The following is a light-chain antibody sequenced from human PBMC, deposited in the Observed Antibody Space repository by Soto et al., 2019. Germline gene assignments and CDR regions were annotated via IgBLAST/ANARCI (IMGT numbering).Light chain of an antibody. CDR2: EVS. CDR1: RSDVAAYNY. J-gene: IGLJ2*01. CDR3: SSYTSNSTVV. V-gene: IGLV2-14*01. Sequence: QSALTQPASVSGSPGQSITISCTGTRSDVAAYNYVSWYQQHPGKAPKLMIYEVSKRPSGVSNRFSGSKFGNTASLTISGLQAEDEADYYCSSYTSNSTVVFGGGTKLTVL.